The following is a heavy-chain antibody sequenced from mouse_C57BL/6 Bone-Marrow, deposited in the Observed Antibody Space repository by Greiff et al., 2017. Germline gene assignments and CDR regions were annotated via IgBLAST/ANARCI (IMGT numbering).Heavy chain of an antibody. CDR1: GYSFTAYN. CDR3: ARGYDYDYAMDY. Sequence: EVQLQQSGPELVKPGASVKISCTASGYSFTAYNMNWLKQSNGKSLVWIGVITPNYGTTSYNQKFKGKATLTVDQSSSTAYMQLNRLTSEDSAVDYCARGYDYDYAMDYWGQGTSVTVSS. J-gene: IGHJ4*01. CDR2: ITPNYGTT. V-gene: IGHV1-39*01. D-gene: IGHD2-4*01.